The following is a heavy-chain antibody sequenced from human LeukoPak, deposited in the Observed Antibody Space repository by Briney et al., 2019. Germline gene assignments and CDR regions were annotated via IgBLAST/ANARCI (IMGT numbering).Heavy chain of an antibody. CDR3: ARGTGYDY. V-gene: IGHV3-30*03. J-gene: IGHJ4*02. D-gene: IGHD7-27*01. Sequence: GGSLRLSCAASGFTFSSYGMHWVRQAPGKGLEWVAVISYDGSNKYYADSVKGRFTISRDNSKNTLYLQMNSLRAEDTAVYYCARGTGYDYWGQGTLVTVSS. CDR1: GFTFSSYG. CDR2: ISYDGSNK.